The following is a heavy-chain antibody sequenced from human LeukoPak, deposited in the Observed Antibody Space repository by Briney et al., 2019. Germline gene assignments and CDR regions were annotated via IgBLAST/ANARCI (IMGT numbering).Heavy chain of an antibody. V-gene: IGHV1-8*02. CDR1: GGTFSSYA. Sequence: ASVKVSCKASGGTFSSYAISWVRQATGQGLEWMGWMNPNSGNTGYAQKFQGRVTMTRNTSISSAYMELSSLRSEDTAVYYCARGPDYYGSGSYYWFDPWGQGTLVTVSS. D-gene: IGHD3-10*01. J-gene: IGHJ5*02. CDR2: MNPNSGNT. CDR3: ARGPDYYGSGSYYWFDP.